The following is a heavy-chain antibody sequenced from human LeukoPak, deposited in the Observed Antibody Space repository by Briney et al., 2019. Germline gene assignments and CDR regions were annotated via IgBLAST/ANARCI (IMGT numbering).Heavy chain of an antibody. V-gene: IGHV1-24*01. CDR3: ARDIAVAGDFDY. CDR2: FDPEYVET. J-gene: IGHJ4*02. CDR1: GYALSESS. D-gene: IGHD6-19*01. Sequence: ASVKVSCKVSGYALSESSIHWVRQTPGEGLEWMGGFDPEYVETTYAQKFRGRVTMTEDTSTDTAYMELINLRSDDTAVYYCARDIAVAGDFDYWGQGTLVTVSS.